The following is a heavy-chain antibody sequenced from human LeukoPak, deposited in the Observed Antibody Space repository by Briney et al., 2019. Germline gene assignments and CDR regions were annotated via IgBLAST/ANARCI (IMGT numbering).Heavy chain of an antibody. D-gene: IGHD3-3*01. CDR2: INHSGST. Sequence: PSETLSLTCAVYGGSFSGYYWSWIRQPPGKGLEWIGEINHSGSTNYNPSLKSRVTISVDTSKNQFSLKLSSVTAADTAVYYCAREANITIFGVVPQPPMDVWGQGTTVTVSS. J-gene: IGHJ6*02. V-gene: IGHV4-34*01. CDR3: AREANITIFGVVPQPPMDV. CDR1: GGSFSGYY.